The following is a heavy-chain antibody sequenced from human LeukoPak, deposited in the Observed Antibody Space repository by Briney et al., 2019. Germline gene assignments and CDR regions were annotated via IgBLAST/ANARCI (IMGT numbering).Heavy chain of an antibody. CDR3: ARDREGFGESYFDY. J-gene: IGHJ4*02. V-gene: IGHV3-21*01. CDR2: ISTSSSYI. CDR1: GFTFSSYN. D-gene: IGHD3-10*01. Sequence: GGSLRLSCAASGFTFSSYNMNWVRQAPGKGREWVSFISTSSSYIYYADSVKGRFTISRDNAKNSLYLQMNSLRAEDTAMYYCARDREGFGESYFDYWGQGTLVTVSS.